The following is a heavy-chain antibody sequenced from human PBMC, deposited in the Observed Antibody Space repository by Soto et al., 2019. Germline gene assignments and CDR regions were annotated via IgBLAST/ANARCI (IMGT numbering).Heavy chain of an antibody. D-gene: IGHD5-12*01. CDR2: IKGDGST. CDR1: GGSLSQYY. V-gene: IGHV4-34*01. Sequence: QVQLQQWGAGLLKPSETLSLNCAVNGGSLSQYYWSWIRQPPGKGLEWIGEIKGDGSTNYTPSLNIRATISSDTSNSQFTLRLYAVTAEDTGVYYCARGQEGVVATHWDQGTLVTVSS. CDR3: ARGQEGVVATH. J-gene: IGHJ4*02.